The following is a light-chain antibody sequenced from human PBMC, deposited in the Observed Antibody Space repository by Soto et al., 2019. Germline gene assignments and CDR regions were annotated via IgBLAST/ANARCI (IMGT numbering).Light chain of an antibody. Sequence: DIVMTQSPDSLPVSLRERATINCKSSQTILYFSNNKNFLAWYQQKPGQAPRLLIYSTSIRATGILDRFSGSGSGKDFTLTISRLEPEEFTVYHGQQYGDSPWTFGQGTKVDIK. V-gene: IGKV4-1*01. CDR1: QTILYFSNNKNF. CDR2: STS. CDR3: QQYGDSPWT. J-gene: IGKJ1*01.